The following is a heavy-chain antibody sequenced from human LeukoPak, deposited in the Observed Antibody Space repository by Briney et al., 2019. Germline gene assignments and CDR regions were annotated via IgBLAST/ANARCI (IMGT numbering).Heavy chain of an antibody. CDR3: ARRAGAYSHPYDY. CDR1: GFTVSSYA. V-gene: IGHV3-23*01. Sequence: GGSLRLSCAASGFTVSSYAMSWVRQAPGKGLEWVSAISGSGGRTYYADSVKGRFTISRDNSKNTLYLQMNSLRAEDTAVYYCARRAGAYSHPYDYWGQGTLVTVSS. J-gene: IGHJ4*02. CDR2: ISGSGGRT. D-gene: IGHD4/OR15-4a*01.